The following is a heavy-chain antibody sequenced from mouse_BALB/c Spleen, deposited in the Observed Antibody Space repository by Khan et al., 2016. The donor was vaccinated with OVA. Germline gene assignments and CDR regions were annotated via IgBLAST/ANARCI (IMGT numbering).Heavy chain of an antibody. CDR3: EKKNDYGYAMDY. CDR2: ISYSGST. J-gene: IGHJ4*01. Sequence: EVQLQESGPGLVKPSQSLSLTCTVTGYSITSGYAWNWIRQFPGNKLEWMGYISYSGSTSYNPSLRSRISITRDTSKNQFFLQLNSVTTEAPATYCCEKKNDYGYAMDYWGQGTSVTVSS. V-gene: IGHV3-2*02. D-gene: IGHD1-1*01. CDR1: GYSITSGYA.